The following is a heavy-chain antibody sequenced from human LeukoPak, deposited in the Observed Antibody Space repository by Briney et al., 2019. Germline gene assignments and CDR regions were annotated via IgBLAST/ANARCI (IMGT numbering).Heavy chain of an antibody. V-gene: IGHV3-33*01. J-gene: IGHJ4*02. D-gene: IGHD5-24*01. Sequence: GGSLRLSCVASGFTFSSYGMHWGRQAPGKGLEWVAVIWYDGSNKYYADSVKGRFTISRDNSKNTLYLQMNSLRAEDTAVYYCARLSDGYNPFDYWGQGTLVTVSS. CDR1: GFTFSSYG. CDR3: ARLSDGYNPFDY. CDR2: IWYDGSNK.